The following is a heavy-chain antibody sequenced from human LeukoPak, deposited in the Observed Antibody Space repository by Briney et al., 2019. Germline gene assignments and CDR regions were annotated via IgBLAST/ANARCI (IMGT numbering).Heavy chain of an antibody. CDR2: VDPEDGET. Sequence: GATVKISCKASGYTFTDYYMHWVQQAPGKGLEWMGRVDPEDGETIYAEKFQGRVTITADTSTDTAYMELSSLRSEDTAVYYCATVSSIVVVPAAIGYWGQGTLVTVSS. D-gene: IGHD2-2*01. V-gene: IGHV1-69-2*01. CDR3: ATVSSIVVVPAAIGY. CDR1: GYTFTDYY. J-gene: IGHJ4*02.